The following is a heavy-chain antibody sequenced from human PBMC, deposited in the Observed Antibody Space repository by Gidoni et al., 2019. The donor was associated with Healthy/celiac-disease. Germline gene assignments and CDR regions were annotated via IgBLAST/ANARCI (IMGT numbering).Heavy chain of an antibody. CDR2: IYYSGST. CDR1: GGSISSYY. J-gene: IGHJ5*02. Sequence: QVQLQESGPGLVKPSETLSLTCTVSGGSISSYYWSWIRQPPGKGLEWIGYIYYSGSTNYNPSLKSRVTISVDTSKNQFSLKLSSVTAADTAVYYCARVHDYGDWWFDPWGQGTLVTVSS. D-gene: IGHD4-17*01. V-gene: IGHV4-59*08. CDR3: ARVHDYGDWWFDP.